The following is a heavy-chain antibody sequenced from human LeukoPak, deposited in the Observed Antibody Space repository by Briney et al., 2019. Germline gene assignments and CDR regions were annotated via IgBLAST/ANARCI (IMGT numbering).Heavy chain of an antibody. D-gene: IGHD3-10*01. V-gene: IGHV3-21*05. J-gene: IGHJ4*02. Sequence: GGSLRLSCAASGFTFSRYSMNWVRQAPGKGLEWVSHISSRSSDTYYADSVKGRFTISRDNSKNTLYLQMNSLRAEDTAVYYCAKGGYYGSGTYYNYYFDYWGQGTLVTVSS. CDR2: ISSRSSDT. CDR1: GFTFSRYS. CDR3: AKGGYYGSGTYYNYYFDY.